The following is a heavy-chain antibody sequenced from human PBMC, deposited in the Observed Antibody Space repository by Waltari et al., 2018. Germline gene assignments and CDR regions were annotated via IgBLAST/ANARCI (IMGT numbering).Heavy chain of an antibody. D-gene: IGHD3-3*01. CDR2: IYHSGST. J-gene: IGHJ6*03. CDR1: GYSISSGYY. CDR3: ARDYDFWSGYRRYYYMDV. Sequence: QVQLQESGPGLVKPSETLSLTCTVSGYSISSGYYWGWIRQPPGKGLEWIGSIYHSGSTYYNPSLKSRVTISVDTSKNQFSLKLSSVTAADTAVYYCARDYDFWSGYRRYYYMDVWGKGTTVTVSS. V-gene: IGHV4-38-2*02.